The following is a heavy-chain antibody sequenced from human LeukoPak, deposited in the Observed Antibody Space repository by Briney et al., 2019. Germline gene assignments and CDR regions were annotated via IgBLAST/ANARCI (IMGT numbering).Heavy chain of an antibody. J-gene: IGHJ4*02. CDR3: AREKNRNYFDY. Sequence: PGGSLRLSCAASGFTFGSYAMHWVRQAPGKGLEWVAVISYDGSNKYYADSVKGRFTISRDNSKDTLYLQMNSLRAEDTAVYYCAREKNRNYFDYWGQGTLVTVSS. CDR1: GFTFGSYA. D-gene: IGHD1-14*01. CDR2: ISYDGSNK. V-gene: IGHV3-30*04.